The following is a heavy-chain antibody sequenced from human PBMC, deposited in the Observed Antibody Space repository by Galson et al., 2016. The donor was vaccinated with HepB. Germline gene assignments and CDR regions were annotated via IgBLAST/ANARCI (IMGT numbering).Heavy chain of an antibody. Sequence: SLRLSCAASGLSFSNYGVTMTWVRQAPGKGLEWVSTISGSGASIYYADSVRGRFTFSRDNSRNTVYLEMNRLTAEDTDVYYCAKSPKWEVPISDLDYWGQGTVVTVSS. J-gene: IGHJ4*02. CDR2: ISGSGASI. CDR3: AKSPKWEVPISDLDY. CDR1: GLSFSNYGVT. D-gene: IGHD1-26*01. V-gene: IGHV3-23*01.